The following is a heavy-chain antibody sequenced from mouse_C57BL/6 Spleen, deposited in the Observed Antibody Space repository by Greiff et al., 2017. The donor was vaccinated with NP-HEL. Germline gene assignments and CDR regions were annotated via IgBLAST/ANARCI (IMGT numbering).Heavy chain of an antibody. CDR2: IHPNSGST. CDR1: GYTFTSYW. Sequence: QVQLQQPGAELVKPGASVKLSCKASGYTFTSYWMHWVKQRPGQGLEWIGMIHPNSGSTNYNEKFKSKATLTVDKSSSAAYMQLSSLTSEDSAVYYCARLPIYYGNYGFDDWGQGTTLTVSS. CDR3: ARLPIYYGNYGFDD. D-gene: IGHD2-1*01. J-gene: IGHJ2*01. V-gene: IGHV1-64*01.